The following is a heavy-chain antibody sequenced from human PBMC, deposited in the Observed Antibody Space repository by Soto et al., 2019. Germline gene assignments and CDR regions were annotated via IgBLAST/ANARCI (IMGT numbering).Heavy chain of an antibody. CDR2: ISSGSVYI. CDR1: GFTFNSYS. V-gene: IGHV3-21*01. J-gene: IGHJ3*01. CDR3: ARYDAFKAFDL. Sequence: GGSLSLSCAASGFTFNSYSVNWVRQAPEKGLEWVASISSGSVYIDFADSVKGRFTISRDDVTNSVSLQMDSLRVEDTGIYYCARYDAFKAFDLWGQGTMVTVSS. D-gene: IGHD1-1*01.